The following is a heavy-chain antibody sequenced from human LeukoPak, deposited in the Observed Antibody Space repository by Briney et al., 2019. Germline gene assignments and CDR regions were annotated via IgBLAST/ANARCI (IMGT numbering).Heavy chain of an antibody. Sequence: GGSLRLFCTASGFTFGDYAMSWFRQAPGKGLEWVGFIRSKAYGGTTEYAASVKGRFTISRDDSKSIAYLQMNSLKTEDTAVYYCTRVDVAAAGYYYYYYMDVWGKGTTVTVSS. CDR1: GFTFGDYA. V-gene: IGHV3-49*03. J-gene: IGHJ6*03. CDR2: IRSKAYGGTT. D-gene: IGHD6-13*01. CDR3: TRVDVAAAGYYYYYYMDV.